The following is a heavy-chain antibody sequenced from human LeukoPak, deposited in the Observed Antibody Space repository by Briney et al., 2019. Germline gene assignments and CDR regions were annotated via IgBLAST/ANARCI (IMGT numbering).Heavy chain of an antibody. V-gene: IGHV3-21*01. CDR2: IIISISYI. D-gene: IGHD3-16*02. CDR3: ARWGFSVIEEFDY. J-gene: IGHJ4*02. CDR1: GFTFSSYS. Sequence: KTVGSLRLSCAAPGFTFSSYSMNWVRQAPGKGLERVSYIIISISYIYYAGSAKGRFTISRDNAKNSLYLQMNSLRAEDTAVYYCARWGFSVIEEFDYWGQGTLVTVSS.